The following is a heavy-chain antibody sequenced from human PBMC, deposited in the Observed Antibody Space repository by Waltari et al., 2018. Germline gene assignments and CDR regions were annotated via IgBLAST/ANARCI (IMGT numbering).Heavy chain of an antibody. Sequence: QVQLXESGPGLVKPSVTLSLTXAVSGGSISXSNWWRXVREPPGTGRWGVGEISHSWTTTHHPAIKRRVXRSIDKAKXQFAXKLXCVTAXDXAGYYCAXXXMVVXPGALGTSDXXYYGLDVXGQGTAVTVXS. V-gene: IGHV4-4*02. J-gene: IGHJ6*02. CDR3: AXXXMVVXPGALGTSDXXYYGLDV. D-gene: IGHD2-2*01. CDR1: GGSISXSNW. CDR2: ISHSWTT.